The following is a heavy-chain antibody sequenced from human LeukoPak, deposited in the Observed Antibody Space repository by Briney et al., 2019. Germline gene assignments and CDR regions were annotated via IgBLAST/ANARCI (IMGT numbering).Heavy chain of an antibody. CDR1: GFTFSSYG. V-gene: IGHV3-30*02. D-gene: IGHD3-3*01. CDR3: AKSSDFWSGYYPPFDY. CDR2: IRYDGSNK. J-gene: IGHJ4*02. Sequence: PGGSLRLSCAASGFTFSSYGMHWVRQAPGKGLEWVAFIRYDGSNKYYADSVKGRFTISRDNSKNTLYLQMNSLRAEDTAVYYCAKSSDFWSGYYPPFDYWGQGTLVTVSS.